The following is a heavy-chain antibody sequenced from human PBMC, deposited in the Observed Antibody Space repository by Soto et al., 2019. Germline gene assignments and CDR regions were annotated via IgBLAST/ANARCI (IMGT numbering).Heavy chain of an antibody. V-gene: IGHV4-4*02. CDR2: IYHSGST. J-gene: IGHJ5*02. Sequence: SDTLSLPCAISSASISSTNWWSSVRQPPGKGLEWIGEIYHSGSTNYNPSLKSRVTISVDKSKNQFSLELSSVTAADTAVYYCARVPYIATANGKCHPWGQGTLVTVS. D-gene: IGHD6-13*01. CDR1: SASISSTNW. CDR3: ARVPYIATANGKCHP.